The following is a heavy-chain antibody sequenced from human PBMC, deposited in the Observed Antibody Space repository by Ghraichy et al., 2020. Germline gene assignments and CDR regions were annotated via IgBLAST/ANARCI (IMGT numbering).Heavy chain of an antibody. V-gene: IGHV3-7*01. J-gene: IGHJ4*02. D-gene: IGHD3-10*01. CDR2: INQDGSGK. CDR3: AWITLVLGINY. Sequence: GGSLRLSCEASGFTFSSHWMSWVRQAPGKGLEWVANINQDGSGKHYVDSVKGRVSISRDNAKNSLYLQMNSLRAEDTAVYYCAWITLVLGINYWGQGTLVTVSS. CDR1: GFTFSSHW.